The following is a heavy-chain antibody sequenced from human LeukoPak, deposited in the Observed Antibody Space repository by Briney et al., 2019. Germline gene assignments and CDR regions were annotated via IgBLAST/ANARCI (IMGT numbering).Heavy chain of an antibody. V-gene: IGHV3-30*04. D-gene: IGHD3-16*01. CDR3: ARDKQRGGPAFDI. CDR1: GFTFSSYA. Sequence: GGSLRLSCAASGFTFSSYAMHWVRQAPGKGLEWVAVISYDGSNKYYADSVKGRLTISRDNSKDTLYLQMNSLRAEDTAVYYCARDKQRGGPAFDIWGQGTMVTVSS. J-gene: IGHJ3*02. CDR2: ISYDGSNK.